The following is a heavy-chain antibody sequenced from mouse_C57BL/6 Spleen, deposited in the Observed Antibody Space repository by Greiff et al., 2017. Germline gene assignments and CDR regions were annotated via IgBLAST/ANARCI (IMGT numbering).Heavy chain of an antibody. D-gene: IGHD2-5*01. V-gene: IGHV1-55*01. CDR3: ARWDYSNYEYFDY. CDR1: GYTFTSYW. Sequence: QVQLQQPGAELVKPGASVTMSCKASGYTFTSYWITWVKQRPGQGLEWIGDIYPGSGSTNYNEKFKSKAILTVDTSSSTAYMQLSSQTSEDSAVYYCARWDYSNYEYFDYWGQGTTLTVSS. J-gene: IGHJ2*01. CDR2: IYPGSGST.